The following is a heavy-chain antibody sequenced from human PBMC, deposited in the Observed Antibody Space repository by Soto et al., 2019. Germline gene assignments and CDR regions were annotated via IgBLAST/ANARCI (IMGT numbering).Heavy chain of an antibody. Sequence: EVQLVESGGGLVQPGRSLRLSCAASGFTFDDYAMHWVRQAPGKGLEWVSGISWNSGSIGYADSVKGRFTISRDNAKNSLYLQMNSLRAEDTALYYCAKDMRPAAPEDSYGMDVWGQGTTVTVSS. V-gene: IGHV3-9*01. J-gene: IGHJ6*02. CDR1: GFTFDDYA. CDR2: ISWNSGSI. D-gene: IGHD2-2*01. CDR3: AKDMRPAAPEDSYGMDV.